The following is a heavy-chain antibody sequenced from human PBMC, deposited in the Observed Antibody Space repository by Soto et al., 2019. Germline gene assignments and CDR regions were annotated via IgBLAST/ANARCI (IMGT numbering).Heavy chain of an antibody. Sequence: GGSLRLSCAASGVTFSIYSMNWVRQAPGKGLEWVSSISSSSSYIYYADSVKGRFTISRDNAKNSLYLQMNSLRAEDTAVYYCARDPITIFGVVTSDYWGQGTLVTVSS. CDR2: ISSSSSYI. CDR3: ARDPITIFGVVTSDY. V-gene: IGHV3-21*01. J-gene: IGHJ4*02. D-gene: IGHD3-3*01. CDR1: GVTFSIYS.